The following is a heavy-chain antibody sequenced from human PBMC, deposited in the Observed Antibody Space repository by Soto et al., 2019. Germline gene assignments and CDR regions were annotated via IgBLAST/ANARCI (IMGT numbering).Heavy chain of an antibody. J-gene: IGHJ6*03. Sequence: PGGSLRLSCAASGFTFSSYGMHWVRQAPGKGLEWVAVISYDGSNIYYADSVKGRFTISRDNSKNTLYLQMNSLRAEDTAVYYCAKVVPYCSSTSCSERVYYYYYYMDVWGKGTTVTVS. CDR2: ISYDGSNI. CDR1: GFTFSSYG. CDR3: AKVVPYCSSTSCSERVYYYYYYMDV. D-gene: IGHD2-2*01. V-gene: IGHV3-30*18.